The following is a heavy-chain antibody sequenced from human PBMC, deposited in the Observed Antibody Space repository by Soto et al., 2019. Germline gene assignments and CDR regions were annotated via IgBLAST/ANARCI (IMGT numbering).Heavy chain of an antibody. CDR3: ALYLAAAGTNYFDY. V-gene: IGHV1-69*13. CDR1: GGTFSSYA. D-gene: IGHD6-13*01. J-gene: IGHJ4*02. Sequence: SVKVSCKASGGTFSSYAISWVRQAPGQGLEWMGGIIPIFGTANYAQKFQGRVTITADESTSTAYMELSSLRSEDTAVYYCALYLAAAGTNYFDYWGQGTLVTVSS. CDR2: IIPIFGTA.